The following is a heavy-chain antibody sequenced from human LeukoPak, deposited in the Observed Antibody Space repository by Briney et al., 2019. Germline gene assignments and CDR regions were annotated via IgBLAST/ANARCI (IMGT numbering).Heavy chain of an antibody. V-gene: IGHV3-23*01. J-gene: IGHJ4*02. Sequence: QTGGSLRLSCAASGFTFSSYGMSWVRQAPGKGLEWVSAISGSGGSTYYADSVKGRFTISRDNSKNTLYLQMNSLRAEDTAVYYCAKGPWLAYPYYDYWGQGTLVTVSS. CDR1: GFTFSSYG. D-gene: IGHD6-19*01. CDR2: ISGSGGST. CDR3: AKGPWLAYPYYDY.